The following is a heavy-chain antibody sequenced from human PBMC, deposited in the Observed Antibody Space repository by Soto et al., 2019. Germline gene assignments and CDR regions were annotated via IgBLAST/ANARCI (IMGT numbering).Heavy chain of an antibody. V-gene: IGHV3-7*01. J-gene: IGHJ6*03. D-gene: IGHD4-17*01. CDR3: AREASYGDYDYYMDV. CDR1: GFTFSSYW. Sequence: PGGSLRLSCAASGFTFSSYWMSWVRQAPGKGLEWVANIKQDGSEKYYVDSVKGRFTISRDNAKNSLYLQMNSLRAEDTAVYYCAREASYGDYDYYMDVWGKGTSVTVS. CDR2: IKQDGSEK.